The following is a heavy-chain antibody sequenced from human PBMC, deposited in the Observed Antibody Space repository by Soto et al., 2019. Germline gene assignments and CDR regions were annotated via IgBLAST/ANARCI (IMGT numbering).Heavy chain of an antibody. Sequence: SETLSLTCAVSSGSISSSNWWSWVRQPPGKGLEWIGEIYHSGSTNYNPSLKSRVTISVDKSKNQFSLKLSSVTAADTAVYYCARGGVGENYYYYYYMDVWGKGTTVTVSS. CDR3: ARGGVGENYYYYYYMDV. CDR2: IYHSGST. V-gene: IGHV4-4*02. D-gene: IGHD3-16*01. CDR1: SGSISSSNW. J-gene: IGHJ6*03.